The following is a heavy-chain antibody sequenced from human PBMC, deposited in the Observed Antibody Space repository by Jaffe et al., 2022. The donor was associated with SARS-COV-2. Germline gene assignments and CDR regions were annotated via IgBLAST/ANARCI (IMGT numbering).Heavy chain of an antibody. CDR2: ISYDGSNK. V-gene: IGHV3-30*18. CDR1: GFTFSSYG. CDR3: AKDSGDTAMVITDGMDV. Sequence: QVQLVESGGGVVQPGRSLRLSCAASGFTFSSYGMHWVRQAPGKGLEWVAVISYDGSNKYYADSVKGRFTISRDNSKNTLYLQMNSLRAEDTAVYYCAKDSGDTAMVITDGMDVWGQGTTVTVSS. D-gene: IGHD5-18*01. J-gene: IGHJ6*02.